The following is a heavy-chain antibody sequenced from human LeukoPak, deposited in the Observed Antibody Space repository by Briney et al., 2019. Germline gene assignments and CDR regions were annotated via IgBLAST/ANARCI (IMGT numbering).Heavy chain of an antibody. CDR2: ISYDGSNK. CDR1: GFTFSTYW. CDR3: AKLYCYGSGSYPFEGY. D-gene: IGHD3-10*01. J-gene: IGHJ4*02. Sequence: GGPLRLSCAGSGFTFSTYWMSWVRQAPGKGLEWVAVISYDGSNKYYADSVKGRFTISRDNSKNTLYLQMNSLRAEDTAVYYCAKLYCYGSGSYPFEGYWGQGTLVTVSS. V-gene: IGHV3-30*18.